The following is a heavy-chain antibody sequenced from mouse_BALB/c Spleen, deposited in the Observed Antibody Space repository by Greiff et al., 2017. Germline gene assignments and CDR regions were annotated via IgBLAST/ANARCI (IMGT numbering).Heavy chain of an antibody. J-gene: IGHJ2*01. CDR3: ARYGGNYFDY. CDR2: ISSGGGNT. CDR1: GFTFSSYT. V-gene: IGHV5-9*03. Sequence: EVQLVESGGGLVKPGGSLKLSCAASGFTFSSYTMPWVRQTPEKRLEWVATISSGGGNTYYPDSVKGRFTISSDNAKNNLYLQMSSLRSEDTALYYCARYGGNYFDYWGQGTTLTVSS. D-gene: IGHD1-1*02.